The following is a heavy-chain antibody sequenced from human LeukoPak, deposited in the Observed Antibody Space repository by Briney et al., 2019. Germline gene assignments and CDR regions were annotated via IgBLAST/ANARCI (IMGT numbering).Heavy chain of an antibody. V-gene: IGHV3-23*01. D-gene: IGHD1-20*01. Sequence: GGSLRLSCAASGFTFSAYAMSWVRQAPGKGLGWVSVISGSGGSTYYADSVKGRFTISRDNSKNTLFLQMNSLRAEDTAVYYCAKDGFNWNPHYFDYWGQGTLVTVSS. J-gene: IGHJ4*02. CDR3: AKDGFNWNPHYFDY. CDR1: GFTFSAYA. CDR2: ISGSGGST.